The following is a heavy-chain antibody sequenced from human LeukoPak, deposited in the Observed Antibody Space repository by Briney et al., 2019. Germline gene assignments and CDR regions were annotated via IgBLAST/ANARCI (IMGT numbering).Heavy chain of an antibody. D-gene: IGHD5-18*01. Sequence: ASVKVSCKASGYTFTSYGISWVRQAPGQGLEWMGWISAYNGNTNYAQKLQGRVTITTDTSTSTAYMELRSLRSDDTAVYYCARDGYVYSYGGDGFDYWGQGTLVTVSS. CDR3: ARDGYVYSYGGDGFDY. V-gene: IGHV1-18*01. CDR2: ISAYNGNT. CDR1: GYTFTSYG. J-gene: IGHJ4*02.